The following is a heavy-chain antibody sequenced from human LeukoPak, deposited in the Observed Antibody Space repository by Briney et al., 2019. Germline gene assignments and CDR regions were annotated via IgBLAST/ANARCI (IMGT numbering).Heavy chain of an antibody. D-gene: IGHD3-3*01. CDR3: ARLFWSGYYDY. Sequence: PSETLSLTCAVSGYSISSGYYWGWIRQPPGKGLEWIGSIYHSGSTYYNPSLKSRVTISVDTSKNQFSLRLSSVTAADTAVYYCARLFWSGYYDYWGQGTLVTVSS. J-gene: IGHJ4*02. CDR2: IYHSGST. CDR1: GYSISSGYY. V-gene: IGHV4-38-2*01.